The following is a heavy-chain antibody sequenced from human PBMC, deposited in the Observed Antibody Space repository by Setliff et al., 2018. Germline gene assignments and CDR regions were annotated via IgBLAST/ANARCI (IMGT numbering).Heavy chain of an antibody. Sequence: ASVKVSCKASGYMFTTYAMSWIRQVPGQGFEWMGWINTNTGNPIYVQGFTGRFVFSLDTSVSTAYLHISGLKAEDTAVYYCARASRFGTIVYKGDYYMDVWGKGTTVTVSS. V-gene: IGHV7-4-1*02. J-gene: IGHJ6*03. CDR2: INTNTGNP. D-gene: IGHD3-10*01. CDR3: ARASRFGTIVYKGDYYMDV. CDR1: GYMFTTYA.